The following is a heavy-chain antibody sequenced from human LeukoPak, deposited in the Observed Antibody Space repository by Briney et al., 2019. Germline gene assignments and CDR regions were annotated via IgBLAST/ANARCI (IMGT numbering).Heavy chain of an antibody. CDR1: GGSFSGYY. CDR3: AGNIAVAGVDY. V-gene: IGHV4-34*01. Sequence: SETLSLTCAVYGGSFSGYYWSWIRQPPGKGLEWTGEINHSGSTNYNPSLKSRVTISVDTSKNQFSLKLSSVTAADTAVYYCAGNIAVAGVDYWGQGTLVTVSS. CDR2: INHSGST. D-gene: IGHD6-19*01. J-gene: IGHJ4*02.